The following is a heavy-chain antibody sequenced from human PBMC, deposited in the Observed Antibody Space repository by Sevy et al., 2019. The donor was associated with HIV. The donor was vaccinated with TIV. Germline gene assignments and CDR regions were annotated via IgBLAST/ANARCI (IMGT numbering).Heavy chain of an antibody. CDR2: ISYDGSNK. Sequence: GGSLRLSCAASGFTFSSYAMHWVRQAPGKGLEWVAVISYDGSNKYYADSVKGRFTISRDNSKNTLYLQMNSLRAEDTAVYYCAIGLPSYSSGWYDFDYWGQGTLVTVSS. CDR3: AIGLPSYSSGWYDFDY. CDR1: GFTFSSYA. D-gene: IGHD6-19*01. V-gene: IGHV3-30*04. J-gene: IGHJ4*02.